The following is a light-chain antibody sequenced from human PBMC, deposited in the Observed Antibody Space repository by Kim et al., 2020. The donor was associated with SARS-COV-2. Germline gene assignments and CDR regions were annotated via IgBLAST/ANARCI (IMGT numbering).Light chain of an antibody. CDR1: SADGGANYD. CDR2: GSS. V-gene: IGLV1-40*03. CDR3: QSHSSSLSGGV. J-gene: IGLJ2*01. Sequence: QRITTSSTRSSADGGANYDVQWYQHTPGAAPHLLYYGSSRRPAGAPGCSCGSKSGASAPLTITGHQAEDEDYYYCQSHSSSLSGGVFGGGTQLTVL.